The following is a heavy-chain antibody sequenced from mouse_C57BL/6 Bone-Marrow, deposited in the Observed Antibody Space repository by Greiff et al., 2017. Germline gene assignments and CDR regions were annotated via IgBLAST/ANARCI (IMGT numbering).Heavy chain of an antibody. CDR2: IYPTSGRT. D-gene: IGHD4-1*01. CDR3: ARSGPLGRSFDY. J-gene: IGHJ2*01. Sequence: QVQLQQPGAELVKPGASVKMSCTASGYTFTSYWITWVKQRPGQGLEWIGDIYPTSGRTNYNEKFQSKAILTVDTSSNTAYMQLSSLTSEDSSVFYCARSGPLGRSFDYWGQGTTLTVSS. V-gene: IGHV1-55*01. CDR1: GYTFTSYW.